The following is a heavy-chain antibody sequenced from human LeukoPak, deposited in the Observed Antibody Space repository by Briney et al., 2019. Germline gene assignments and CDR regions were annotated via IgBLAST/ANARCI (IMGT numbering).Heavy chain of an antibody. V-gene: IGHV3-21*01. CDR3: ANGYYYDSSGYYNRDYYYYMDV. CDR2: ISSSSSYI. J-gene: IGHJ6*03. CDR1: GLTFSSYS. D-gene: IGHD3-22*01. Sequence: GGSLRLSCAASGLTFSSYSMNWVRQAPGKGLEWVSSISSSSSYIYYADSVKGRFTISRDNAKNSLYLQMNSLRAEDTAVYYCANGYYYDSSGYYNRDYYYYMDVWGKGTTVTVSS.